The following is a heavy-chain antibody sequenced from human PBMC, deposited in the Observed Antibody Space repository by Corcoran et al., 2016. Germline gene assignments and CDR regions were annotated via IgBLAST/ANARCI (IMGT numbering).Heavy chain of an antibody. J-gene: IGHJ5*02. V-gene: IGHV4-34*01. D-gene: IGHD6-13*01. CDR1: GGSFSGYY. CDR3: ARGRSSRGWFDP. Sequence: QEQLQQWGAGLLKPSETLSLTCAVYGGSFSGYYWSWIRQPPGKGLEWIGEINHSGSTNYNPSLKSRVTISVDTSKNQFSLKLSSVTAADTAVYYCARGRSSRGWFDPWGQGTLVTVSS. CDR2: INHSGST.